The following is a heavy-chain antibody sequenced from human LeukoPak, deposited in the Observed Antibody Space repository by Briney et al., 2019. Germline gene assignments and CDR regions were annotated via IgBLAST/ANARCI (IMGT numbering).Heavy chain of an antibody. D-gene: IGHD6-25*01. V-gene: IGHV4-4*07. CDR2: IYTSGST. Sequence: SETLSLTCTVSGGSISSYYWSWIRQPAGKGLEWIGRIYTSGSTNYNPSLKGRVTISVDTSKNQFSLKLSSVTAADTAVYYCARATPGAAGGAFDIWGQGTMVTVSS. CDR3: ARATPGAAGGAFDI. J-gene: IGHJ3*02. CDR1: GGSISSYY.